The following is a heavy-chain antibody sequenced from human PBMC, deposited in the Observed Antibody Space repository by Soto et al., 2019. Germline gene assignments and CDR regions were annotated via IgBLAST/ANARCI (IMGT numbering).Heavy chain of an antibody. CDR3: ARDYQRGYCSSTSCYVSGYGMDV. V-gene: IGHV4-59*01. J-gene: IGHJ6*02. D-gene: IGHD2-2*01. CDR2: IYYSGST. Sequence: SRISKPTGKELEWIGYIYYSGSTNYNPSLKSRVTISVDTSKNQFSLKLSSVTAADTAVYYCARDYQRGYCSSTSCYVSGYGMDVWGQGPTVTLSS.